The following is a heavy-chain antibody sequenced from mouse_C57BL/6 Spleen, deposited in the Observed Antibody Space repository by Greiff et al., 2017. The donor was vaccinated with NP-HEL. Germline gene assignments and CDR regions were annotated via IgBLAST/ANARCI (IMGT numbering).Heavy chain of an antibody. CDR2: IHPNSGST. Sequence: QVQLKQPGAELVKPGASVKLSCKASGYTFTSYWMHWVKQRPGQGLEWIGMIHPNSGSTNYNEKFKSKATLTVDKSSSTAYMQLSSLTSEDSAVYYCALYYGYGNWYFDVWGTGTTVTVSS. V-gene: IGHV1-64*01. J-gene: IGHJ1*03. CDR3: ALYYGYGNWYFDV. CDR1: GYTFTSYW. D-gene: IGHD2-2*01.